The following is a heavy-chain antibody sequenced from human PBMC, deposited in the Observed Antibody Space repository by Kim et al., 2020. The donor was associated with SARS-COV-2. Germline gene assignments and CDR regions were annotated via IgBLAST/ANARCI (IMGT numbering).Heavy chain of an antibody. Sequence: ASVKVSCKASGYTFGSYGINWVRQAPGQGLEWMGWINTYNVDTYYAQKFQGRVTMTTDTSTNTAYMEVRSLRSDDTAVYYCAGWGAITERPESEIVYWGRGTLVTVSS. CDR2: INTYNVDT. CDR1: GYTFGSYG. J-gene: IGHJ4*02. D-gene: IGHD5-12*01. V-gene: IGHV1-18*01. CDR3: AGWGAITERPESEIVY.